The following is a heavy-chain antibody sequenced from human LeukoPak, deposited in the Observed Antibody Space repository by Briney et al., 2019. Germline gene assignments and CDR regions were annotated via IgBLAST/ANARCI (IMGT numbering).Heavy chain of an antibody. CDR2: INGDGSRI. V-gene: IGHV3-74*01. Sequence: AGGSLRLSCAASGFTFSSYWMHWVRQAPGKGLVWVSRINGDGSRIIYADCVKGRFTISRENAKHTLYLQMNSLRAEDTVVYYCARVKPATGAFDIWGQGTMVTVSS. J-gene: IGHJ3*02. CDR1: GFTFSSYW. CDR3: ARVKPATGAFDI.